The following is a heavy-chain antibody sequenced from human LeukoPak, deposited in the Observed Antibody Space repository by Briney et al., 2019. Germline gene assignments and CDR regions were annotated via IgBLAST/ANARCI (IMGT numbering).Heavy chain of an antibody. D-gene: IGHD4-11*01. V-gene: IGHV4-39*01. J-gene: IGHJ4*02. CDR3: ARNLGQTWGTVTTDLWYFDH. Sequence: PSETLSLTCTVSGASIITTNYYWGWIRQPPGKGLEWIVSISYSGNAYYNLSLRTRLSISMDASKNQFSLKVRSVTAADTAVYYCARNLGQTWGTVTTDLWYFDHWGQGTLVPVSS. CDR1: GASIITTNYY. CDR2: ISYSGNA.